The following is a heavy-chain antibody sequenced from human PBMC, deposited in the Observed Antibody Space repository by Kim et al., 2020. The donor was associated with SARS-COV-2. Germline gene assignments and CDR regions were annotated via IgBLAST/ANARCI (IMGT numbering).Heavy chain of an antibody. Sequence: ASVKVSCKASGYSFSYSGIVWVRQAPGQGLEWMGFISGYNGYTNFALEFQDRLTLTLDTSTNTAHMDLRSLRYDDTAVYYCARERHYFDSRGTDSWGQGT. CDR3: ARERHYFDSRGTDS. J-gene: IGHJ4*02. D-gene: IGHD3-9*01. V-gene: IGHV1-18*01. CDR2: ISGYNGYT. CDR1: GYSFSYSG.